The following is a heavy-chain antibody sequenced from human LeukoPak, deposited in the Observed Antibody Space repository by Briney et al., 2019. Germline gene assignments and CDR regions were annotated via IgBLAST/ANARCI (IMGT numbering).Heavy chain of an antibody. V-gene: IGHV1-69*06. CDR1: GGTFSSYA. J-gene: IGHJ5*02. CDR2: IIPIFGTA. CDR3: ARDNPDKDFWSGPIPFNWFDP. D-gene: IGHD3-3*01. Sequence: SVKVSCKASGGTFSSYAISWVRQAPGQGLEWMGRIIPIFGTANYAQKFQGRVTITADKSTSTAYMELRSLRSEDTAVYYCARDNPDKDFWSGPIPFNWFDPWGQGTLVTVSS.